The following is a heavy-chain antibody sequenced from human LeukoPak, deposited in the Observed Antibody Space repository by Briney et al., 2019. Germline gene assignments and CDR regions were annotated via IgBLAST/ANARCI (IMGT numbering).Heavy chain of an antibody. CDR3: ARDFVSRWLLLGVFDY. Sequence: GASVKVSCKASGYTFTGYYMHWVRQAPGQGLEWMGWINPNSGGTNYAQKFQGKVTMTRDTSISIAYMELSRLRSDDTAVYYCARDFVSRWLLLGVFDYWGQGTLVTVSS. V-gene: IGHV1-2*02. CDR2: INPNSGGT. J-gene: IGHJ4*02. D-gene: IGHD2-15*01. CDR1: GYTFTGYY.